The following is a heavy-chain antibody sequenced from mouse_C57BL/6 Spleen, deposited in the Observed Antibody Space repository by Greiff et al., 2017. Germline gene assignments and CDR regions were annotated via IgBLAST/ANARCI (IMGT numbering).Heavy chain of an antibody. Sequence: VKLVESGAELMKPGASVKLSCKATGYTFTGYWIEWVKQRPGHGLEWIGEILPGSGSTNYNEKFKGKATFTAYTSSNTAYMQLSSLTTEDSAIYYCARRLTGYSNPGDFDVWGTGTTVTVSS. D-gene: IGHD2-5*01. CDR1: GYTFTGYW. CDR2: ILPGSGST. J-gene: IGHJ1*03. CDR3: ARRLTGYSNPGDFDV. V-gene: IGHV1-9*01.